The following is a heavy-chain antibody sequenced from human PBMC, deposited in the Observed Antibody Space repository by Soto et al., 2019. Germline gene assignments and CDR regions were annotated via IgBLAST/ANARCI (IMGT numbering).Heavy chain of an antibody. V-gene: IGHV5-51*01. Sequence: GESLKISCQASGYSFTTYWIAWVRQKPGKGLEWMGITHPGESETRYSPSFQGQVTISFDRSTSTAYLQWNSLKASDTAIYYCARHENYYYAYYGMDVWGQGTTVTVSS. CDR2: THPGESET. J-gene: IGHJ6*02. CDR1: GYSFTTYW. CDR3: ARHENYYYAYYGMDV.